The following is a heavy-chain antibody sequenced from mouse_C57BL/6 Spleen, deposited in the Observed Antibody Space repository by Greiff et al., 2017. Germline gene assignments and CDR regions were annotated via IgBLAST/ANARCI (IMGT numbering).Heavy chain of an antibody. CDR3: AREFTTVVATRPLDY. Sequence: QVQLQQPGAELVKPGASVKLSCKASGYTFTSYWMQWVKQRPGQGLEWIGEIDPSDSYTNYNQKFKGKATLTVDTSSSTAYMQLSSLTSEDSAVYYCAREFTTVVATRPLDYWGQGTTLTVSS. D-gene: IGHD1-1*01. J-gene: IGHJ2*01. CDR2: IDPSDSYT. CDR1: GYTFTSYW. V-gene: IGHV1-50*01.